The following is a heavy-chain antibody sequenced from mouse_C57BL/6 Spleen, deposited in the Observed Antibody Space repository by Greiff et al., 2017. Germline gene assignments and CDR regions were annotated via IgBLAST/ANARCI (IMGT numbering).Heavy chain of an antibody. D-gene: IGHD2-1*01. V-gene: IGHV1-72*01. J-gene: IGHJ2*01. CDR2: IDPNSGGT. CDR3: ASGLWYPDY. CDR1: GYTFTSYW. Sequence: QVQLQQPGAELVRPGSSVKLSCKASGYTFTSYWMDWVKQRPGQGLEWIGRIDPNSGGTKYNEKFKSKATLTVDKPSSTAYMQLSSLTSEDSAVYYCASGLWYPDYWGQGTTLTVSS.